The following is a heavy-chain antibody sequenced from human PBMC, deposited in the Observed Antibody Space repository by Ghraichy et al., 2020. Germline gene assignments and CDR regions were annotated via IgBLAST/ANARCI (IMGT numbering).Heavy chain of an antibody. V-gene: IGHV4-39*01. CDR1: GGSISSSRYY. CDR3: ASLSGYSSGWPGYYYYYYMDV. D-gene: IGHD6-19*01. Sequence: SETLSLTCTVSGGSISSSRYYWGWIRQPPGKGLEWIGSIYYSGSTYYNPSLKSRVTISVDTSKNQFSLKLSSVTAADTAVYYCASLSGYSSGWPGYYYYYYMDVWGKGTTVTVSS. J-gene: IGHJ6*03. CDR2: IYYSGST.